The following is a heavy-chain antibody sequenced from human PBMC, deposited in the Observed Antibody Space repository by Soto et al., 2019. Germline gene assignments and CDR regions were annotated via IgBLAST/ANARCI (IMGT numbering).Heavy chain of an antibody. CDR2: IIPIFGTA. CDR1: GGTFSSYA. J-gene: IGHJ6*02. D-gene: IGHD5-18*01. Sequence: QVQLVQSGAEVKKPGSSVKVSCKASGGTFSSYAISWVRQAPGQGLEWMGGIIPIFGTANYAQKFQGRVTITADESTSTAYMELSSLRSEDTAVYFCASKPVDTAMVHHPYYYYYGMDVWGQGTTVTVSS. V-gene: IGHV1-69*12. CDR3: ASKPVDTAMVHHPYYYYYGMDV.